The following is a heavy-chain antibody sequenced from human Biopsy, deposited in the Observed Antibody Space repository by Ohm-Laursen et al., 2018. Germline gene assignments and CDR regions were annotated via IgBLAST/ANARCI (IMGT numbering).Heavy chain of an antibody. V-gene: IGHV4-59*02. Sequence: SQTLSLTCCVSGGSVTGYEWSWIRLAPGKGLEWIGYIYYSGGTKYNPSLASRVTFSVDMSKSQFSLKLYSVTAADAAVYYCARVEAGTYDALDIWGQGTLVAVSA. D-gene: IGHD1-26*01. CDR2: IYYSGGT. CDR1: GGSVTGYE. J-gene: IGHJ3*02. CDR3: ARVEAGTYDALDI.